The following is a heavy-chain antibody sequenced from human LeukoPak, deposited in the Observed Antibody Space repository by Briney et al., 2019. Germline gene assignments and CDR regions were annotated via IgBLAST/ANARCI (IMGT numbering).Heavy chain of an antibody. J-gene: IGHJ4*02. Sequence: PGGSLRLSCAASGLTFSSHWMHWVRQAPGKGLVWVSRITNDGSSTTYADSVKGRFTISRDNPKNTLYLQMNSLRAEDTAVYYCARDLSTYAFDYWGQGTLVTVSS. CDR3: ARDLSTYAFDY. D-gene: IGHD5/OR15-5a*01. CDR2: ITNDGSST. V-gene: IGHV3-74*01. CDR1: GLTFSSHW.